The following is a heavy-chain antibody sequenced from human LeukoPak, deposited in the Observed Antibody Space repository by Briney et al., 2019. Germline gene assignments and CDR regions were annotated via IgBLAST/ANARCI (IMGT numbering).Heavy chain of an antibody. CDR1: GFTFSSYS. CDR3: ARDSSPFGVEGYFDY. J-gene: IGHJ4*02. V-gene: IGHV3-21*01. Sequence: GGSLRLSCAASGFTFSSYSMNWVRQAPGKGLEWVSSISSSSSYIYYADSVKGRFTISRDNAKNSLYLQMNSLRAEDTAVYYCARDSSPFGVEGYFDYWGQGTLVTVSS. D-gene: IGHD3-16*01. CDR2: ISSSSSYI.